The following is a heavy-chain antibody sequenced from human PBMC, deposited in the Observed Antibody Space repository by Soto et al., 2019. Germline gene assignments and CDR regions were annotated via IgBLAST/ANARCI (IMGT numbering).Heavy chain of an antibody. CDR2: IWYDGSNK. CDR3: ARDISSGWTIPLGPFDP. D-gene: IGHD6-19*01. CDR1: GFTFSSYG. Sequence: GGSLRLSCAASGFTFSSYGMHWVRQAPGKGLEWVAVIWYDGSNKYYADSVKGRFTISRDNSKNTLYLQMNSLRAEDTAVYYCARDISSGWTIPLGPFDPWGQGTLVTVSS. J-gene: IGHJ5*02. V-gene: IGHV3-33*01.